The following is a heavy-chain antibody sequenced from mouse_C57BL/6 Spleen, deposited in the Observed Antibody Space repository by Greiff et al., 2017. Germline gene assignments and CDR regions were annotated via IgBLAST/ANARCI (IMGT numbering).Heavy chain of an antibody. CDR2: IDPSDSST. J-gene: IGHJ3*01. V-gene: IGHV1-50*01. CDR3: ARYSNYAQFFAY. CDR1: GYTFTSYW. D-gene: IGHD2-5*01. Sequence: QVQLQQPGAELVKPGASVKLSCKASGYTFTSYWMQWVKQRPGQGLEWIGEIDPSDSSTNYNQKFKGKATLTVATSSSTAYMQLSSLTSEDSAVYYCARYSNYAQFFAYWGQGTLVTVSA.